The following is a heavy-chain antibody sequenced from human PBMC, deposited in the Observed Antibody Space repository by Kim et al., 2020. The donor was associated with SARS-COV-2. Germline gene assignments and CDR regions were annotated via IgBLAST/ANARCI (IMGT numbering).Heavy chain of an antibody. V-gene: IGHV3-73*01. Sequence: GGSLRLSCAASGLSFSDSAMHWVRQASGKGLEWVGRIRSKANSYATAYGVSVTGRFSISRDDAKNTAYLQMNSLKTGDTAVDYCARGPPYSDIYWDALDVWGQGTRVTVSS. J-gene: IGHJ3*01. D-gene: IGHD5-12*01. CDR1: GLSFSDSA. CDR2: IRSKANSYAT. CDR3: ARGPPYSDIYWDALDV.